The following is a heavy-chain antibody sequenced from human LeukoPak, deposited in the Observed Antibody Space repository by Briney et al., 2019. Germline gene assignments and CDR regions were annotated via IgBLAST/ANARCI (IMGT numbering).Heavy chain of an antibody. CDR2: IYYSGST. J-gene: IGHJ3*02. CDR3: AIYYYGSGIDAFDI. CDR1: GGSISSSSYY. Sequence: SQTLSLTCTVSGGSISSSSYYWGWIRQPPGKGLEWIGSIYYSGSTYYNPSLKSRVTISVDTSKNQFSLKLSSVTAADTAVYYCAIYYYGSGIDAFDIWGQGTMVTVSS. V-gene: IGHV4-39*01. D-gene: IGHD3-10*01.